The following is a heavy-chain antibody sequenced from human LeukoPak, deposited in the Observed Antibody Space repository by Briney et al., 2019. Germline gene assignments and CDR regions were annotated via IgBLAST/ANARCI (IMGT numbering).Heavy chain of an antibody. J-gene: IGHJ6*02. Sequence: GGSLRLSCAASGFTFSSYGMHWVRQAPGKGLEWVAVISYDGSNKYYADSVKGRFTISRDNSKNTLYLQMNSLRAEDTAVYYCARPPYYGSGSYGMDVWGQGTTVTVSS. CDR1: GFTFSSYG. CDR2: ISYDGSNK. CDR3: ARPPYYGSGSYGMDV. V-gene: IGHV3-30*03. D-gene: IGHD3-10*01.